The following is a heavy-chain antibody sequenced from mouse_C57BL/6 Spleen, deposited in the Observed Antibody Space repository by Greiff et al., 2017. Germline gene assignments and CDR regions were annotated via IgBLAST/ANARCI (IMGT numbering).Heavy chain of an antibody. V-gene: IGHV1-47*01. CDR3: ARSTTVPYWYFDV. J-gene: IGHJ1*03. D-gene: IGHD1-1*01. CDR2: FPPYNDDT. CDR1: GYTFTTYP. Sequence: VTLVESGAELVKPGASVKMSCKASGYTFTTYPIEWMKQNHGTSLEWIGNFPPYNDDTKYNEKFKGKATLTVEKSSSTVYLELSRITSDDSAVYYWARSTTVPYWYFDVWGTGTTVTGSS.